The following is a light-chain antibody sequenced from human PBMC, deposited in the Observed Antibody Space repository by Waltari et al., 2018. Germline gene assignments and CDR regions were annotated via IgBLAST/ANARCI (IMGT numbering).Light chain of an antibody. CDR3: AAWDDSLNGPV. V-gene: IGLV1-36*01. Sequence: QSVLTQPPSVSEAPRKRVTISCSGSSSKLGNNAVNWYQQLPGKAPKLLIYYDDLLPSGVSDRFSGSKSGTSASLAISGLQSEDEADYYCAAWDDSLNGPVFGGGTKLTVL. CDR1: SSKLGNNA. CDR2: YDD. J-gene: IGLJ2*01.